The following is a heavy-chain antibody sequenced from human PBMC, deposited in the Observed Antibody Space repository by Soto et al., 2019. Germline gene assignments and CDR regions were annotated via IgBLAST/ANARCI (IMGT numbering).Heavy chain of an antibody. CDR1: GGSISSGGYS. Sequence: PSETLSLTCAVSGGSISSGGYSWSWIRQPPGKGLEWIGYIYHSGSTYYNPSLKSRVTISVDRSKNQFSLKLSSVTAADTAVYYCARTYSSSLRWFDYWGQGTLVTVSS. D-gene: IGHD6-13*01. CDR3: ARTYSSSLRWFDY. CDR2: IYHSGST. J-gene: IGHJ4*02. V-gene: IGHV4-30-2*01.